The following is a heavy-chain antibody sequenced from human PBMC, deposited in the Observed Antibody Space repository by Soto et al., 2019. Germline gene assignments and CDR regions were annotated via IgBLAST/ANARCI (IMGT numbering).Heavy chain of an antibody. V-gene: IGHV4-39*01. Sequence: SETLSLTCTVSGVSISSSSYSWGWIRQPPGKGLEWIGSIFYSGSTYYNPSLESRVTMSVDTSKNQFSLKLNSVTAADTAVYYCSVAYCGGDCLDFWGQGTLVTVSS. D-gene: IGHD2-21*02. CDR1: GVSISSSSYS. CDR2: IFYSGST. CDR3: SVAYCGGDCLDF. J-gene: IGHJ4*02.